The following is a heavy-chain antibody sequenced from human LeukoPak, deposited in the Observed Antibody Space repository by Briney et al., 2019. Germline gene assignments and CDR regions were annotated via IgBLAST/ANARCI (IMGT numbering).Heavy chain of an antibody. D-gene: IGHD1-26*01. CDR1: GFTFSNAW. J-gene: IGHJ4*02. CDR3: TTDEWELHFDY. Sequence: GGSLRLSCAASGFTFSNAWKSWVRQAPGKGLEWVGRIKSKTDGGTTDYAAPVKGRFTISRDDSKNTLYLQMNSLKTEDTAVYYCTTDEWELHFDYWGQGTLVTVSS. V-gene: IGHV3-15*01. CDR2: IKSKTDGGTT.